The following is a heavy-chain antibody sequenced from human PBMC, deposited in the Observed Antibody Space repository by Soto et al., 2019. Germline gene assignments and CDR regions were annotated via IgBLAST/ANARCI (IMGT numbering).Heavy chain of an antibody. V-gene: IGHV4-4*02. D-gene: IGHD3-3*01. CDR2: IYHSGST. J-gene: IGHJ4*02. CDR3: AGARIMIFGVVMPFDY. Sequence: SETLSLTCAVSGGSISSSNWWSWVRQPPGKGLEWIGEIYHSGSTNYNPSLKSRVTISVDKSKNQFSLKLSSVTAADTAVYYCAGARIMIFGVVMPFDYWGQGTLVTVSS. CDR1: GGSISSSNW.